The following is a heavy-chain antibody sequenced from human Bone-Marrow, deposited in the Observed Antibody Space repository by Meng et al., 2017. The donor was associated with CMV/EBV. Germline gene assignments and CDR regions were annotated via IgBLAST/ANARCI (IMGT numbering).Heavy chain of an antibody. V-gene: IGHV4-34*01. D-gene: IGHD3-22*01. J-gene: IGHJ4*02. CDR2: INHSGST. CDR3: ARGKYSGGYYPLDY. CDR1: GESFSPYY. Sequence: QVQLTQWGAGLLKPSETLSLTCAVYGESFSPYYWTWIRQPPGKGLEWIGEINHSGSTNYNPSLKSRVTISVDTSKNQFSLKLTSVTAADSALYYCARGKYSGGYYPLDYWGQGTLVTVSS.